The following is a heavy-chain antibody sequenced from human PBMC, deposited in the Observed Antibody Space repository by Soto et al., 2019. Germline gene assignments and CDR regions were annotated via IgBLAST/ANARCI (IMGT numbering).Heavy chain of an antibody. D-gene: IGHD3-10*01. CDR1: GFIFSNYA. Sequence: PGGSLRLSCTASGFIFSNYAMTWVRQAPGKGLEWVSTVTASGGGTFYANFVRGRFTISRDNSRNTVHLQMSSLRVEDTALYYCAKALVPALTAKFGYWGQGTLVTVYS. CDR2: VTASGGGT. J-gene: IGHJ4*02. V-gene: IGHV3-23*01. CDR3: AKALVPALTAKFGY.